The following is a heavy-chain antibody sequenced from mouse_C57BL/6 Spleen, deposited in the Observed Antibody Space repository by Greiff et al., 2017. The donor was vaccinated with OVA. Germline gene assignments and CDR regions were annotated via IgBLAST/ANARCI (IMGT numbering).Heavy chain of an antibody. Sequence: EVHLVESGGDLVKPGGSLKLSCAASGFTFSSYGMSWVRQTPDKRLEWVATISSGGSYTYYPDSVKGRFTISRDNAKNTLYLQMSSLKSEDTAMYYCARFNSLLLRRYYFDYWGQGTTLTVSS. V-gene: IGHV5-6*01. J-gene: IGHJ2*01. CDR3: ARFNSLLLRRYYFDY. D-gene: IGHD1-1*01. CDR1: GFTFSSYG. CDR2: ISSGGSYT.